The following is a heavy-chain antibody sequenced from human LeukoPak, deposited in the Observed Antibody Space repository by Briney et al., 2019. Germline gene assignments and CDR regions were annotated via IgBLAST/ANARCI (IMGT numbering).Heavy chain of an antibody. CDR1: GFTFSSYA. CDR3: AKVPLDKYGSYGSLPFRYYFDY. V-gene: IGHV3-23*01. Sequence: PGGSLRLSCAASGFTFSSYAMSWVRQAPGKGLEWVSAISGSGGSTYYADSVKGRSTISRDNSKNTLYLQMNSLRAEDTAVYYCAKVPLDKYGSYGSLPFRYYFDYWGQGTLVTVSS. J-gene: IGHJ4*02. CDR2: ISGSGGST. D-gene: IGHD1-26*01.